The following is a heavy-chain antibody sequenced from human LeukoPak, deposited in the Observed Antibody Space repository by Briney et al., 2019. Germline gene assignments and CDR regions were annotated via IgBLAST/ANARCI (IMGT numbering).Heavy chain of an antibody. V-gene: IGHV1-18*01. CDR1: GYTFTSYG. CDR3: ARDVEGTYYYDSSGHSHDDY. Sequence: ASVKVSCKASGYTFTSYGISWVRQAPGQGLEWMGWISAYNGNTNYAQKLQGRVTMTTDTSTSTAYMELRSLRSDDTAVYYCARDVEGTYYYDSSGHSHDDYWGQGTLVTVSS. CDR2: ISAYNGNT. J-gene: IGHJ4*02. D-gene: IGHD3-22*01.